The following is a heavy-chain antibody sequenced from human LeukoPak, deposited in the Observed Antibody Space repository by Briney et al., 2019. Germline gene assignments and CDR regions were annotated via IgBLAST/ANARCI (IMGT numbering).Heavy chain of an antibody. D-gene: IGHD1-26*01. Sequence: SQTLSLTCTVSGGSISSGGYYWSWIRQHPGKGLEWIGYIYYSGSTYYNPSLKSRVTISVDTSKNQFSQKLSSVTAADTAVYYCARVRGGGRATYFDYWGQGTLVTVSS. CDR3: ARVRGGGRATYFDY. J-gene: IGHJ4*02. V-gene: IGHV4-31*03. CDR2: IYYSGST. CDR1: GGSISSGGYY.